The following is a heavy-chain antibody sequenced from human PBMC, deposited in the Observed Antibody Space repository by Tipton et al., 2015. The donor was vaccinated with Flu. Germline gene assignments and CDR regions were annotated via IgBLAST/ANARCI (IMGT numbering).Heavy chain of an antibody. CDR1: GGSFSGYY. Sequence: TLSLTCAVYGGSFSGYYWSWIRQPPGKGLEWIGEINHSGSTNYNPSLKSRVTISVDTTKNQFSLKLSSVTAADTAVYYCARLYGASALGAWGQGTLVAVSS. D-gene: IGHD4-17*01. CDR3: ARLYGASALGA. J-gene: IGHJ5*02. V-gene: IGHV4-34*01. CDR2: INHSGST.